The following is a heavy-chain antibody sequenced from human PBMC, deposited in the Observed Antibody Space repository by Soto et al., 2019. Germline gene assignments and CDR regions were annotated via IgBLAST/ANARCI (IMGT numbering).Heavy chain of an antibody. CDR1: GFTFRNYA. CDR3: ANRALGGDRHLYYFDY. V-gene: IGHV3-23*01. D-gene: IGHD3-16*01. Sequence: EVQLLESGGGLVQPGGSLRLSCAASGFTFRNYAMNWVRQAPGKGLEWVSAISGSGGATYYADSVKGRFTVSRDNSKNTLYLQMSSLRAEDTAIYYCANRALGGDRHLYYFDYWGQGTLVTVSS. J-gene: IGHJ4*02. CDR2: ISGSGGAT.